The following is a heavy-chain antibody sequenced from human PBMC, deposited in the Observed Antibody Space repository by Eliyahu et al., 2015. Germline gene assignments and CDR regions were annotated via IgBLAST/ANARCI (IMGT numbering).Heavy chain of an antibody. J-gene: IGHJ4*02. CDR1: GFTXSSYA. V-gene: IGHV3-23*01. CDR2: ISGSGGST. Sequence: EVQLLESGGGLVQPGGSLXLSCAASGFTXSSYAMSWVRQAPGKGLEWVSAISGSGGSTYYADSVKGRFTISRDNSKNTLYLQMNSLRAEDTAVYYCAKAHQVEMATIWGQGTLVTVSS. CDR3: AKAHQVEMATI. D-gene: IGHD5-24*01.